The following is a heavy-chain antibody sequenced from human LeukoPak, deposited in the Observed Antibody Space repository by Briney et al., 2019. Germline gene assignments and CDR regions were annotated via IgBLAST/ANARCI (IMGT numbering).Heavy chain of an antibody. V-gene: IGHV4-59*08. Sequence: SETLSLTCTVSGGSISSYYWSWIRQPPGKGLEWIGYIYYSGSTNYSPSLKSRVTISVGTSKNQFSLKLSSVTAADTAVYYGASTTGYYDFWSGTPYYLDYWGQGTLVTVSS. CDR1: GGSISSYY. D-gene: IGHD3-3*01. CDR2: IYYSGST. CDR3: ASTTGYYDFWSGTPYYLDY. J-gene: IGHJ4*02.